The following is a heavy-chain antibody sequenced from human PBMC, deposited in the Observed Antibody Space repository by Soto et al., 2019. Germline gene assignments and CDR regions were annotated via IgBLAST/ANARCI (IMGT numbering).Heavy chain of an antibody. CDR1: GFTSWDYD. CDR2: ISRSGNTM. Sequence: GGSLRLSCAASGFTSWDYDMSWIRQAPGKGLEWVSYISRSGNTMYYGDYVKGRFTISRDNAENSVFLQMISLRAEDTAVYYCVREGRSSTSCNTGCAFDIWGQGAMVTVSS. D-gene: IGHD2-2*02. V-gene: IGHV3-11*01. J-gene: IGHJ3*02. CDR3: VREGRSSTSCNTGCAFDI.